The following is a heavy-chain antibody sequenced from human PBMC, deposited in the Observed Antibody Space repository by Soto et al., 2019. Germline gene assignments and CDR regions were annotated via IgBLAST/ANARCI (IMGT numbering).Heavy chain of an antibody. V-gene: IGHV3-23*01. CDR2: ISGSGGST. D-gene: IGHD1-26*01. CDR1: GFTFSSYA. Sequence: PGGSLRLSCAASGFTFSSYAMSWVRQAPGKGLEWVSAISGSGGSTYHADSVKGRFTISRDNSKNTLYLQMNSLRAEDTAVYYCAKYLGSYYYYYGMDVWGQGTTVTV. J-gene: IGHJ6*02. CDR3: AKYLGSYYYYYGMDV.